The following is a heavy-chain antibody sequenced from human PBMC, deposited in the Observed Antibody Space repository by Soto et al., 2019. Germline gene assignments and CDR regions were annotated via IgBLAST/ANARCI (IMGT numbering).Heavy chain of an antibody. V-gene: IGHV3-74*01. CDR1: GFIFRNYW. CDR3: ARSNWAYDY. Sequence: PGGSLRLSCAASGFIFRNYWMDWVRQAPGKGLVWVSRIKGDESITNYADSVKGRFAISRDNAKNTVYLQMNSLGVEDTAIYFCARSNWAYDYWGQGTLVTV. D-gene: IGHD2-8*01. CDR2: IKGDESIT. J-gene: IGHJ4*02.